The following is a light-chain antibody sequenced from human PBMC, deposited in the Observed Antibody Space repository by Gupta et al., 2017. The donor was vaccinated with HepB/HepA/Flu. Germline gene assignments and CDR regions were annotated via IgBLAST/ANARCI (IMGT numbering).Light chain of an antibody. CDR3: QSYDRSLGGSV. V-gene: IGLV1-40*01. CDR1: SSNIGASYD. CDR2: DSS. Sequence: QFVLTQPPSVSGAPGQEVTISCTGSSSNIGASYDVTWYQQLQGKAPKVLIYDSSNRPSGVPERFSGSKSGTSASLAITGLQAEDEADYYCQSYDRSLGGSVFGGGTKVTVL. J-gene: IGLJ2*01.